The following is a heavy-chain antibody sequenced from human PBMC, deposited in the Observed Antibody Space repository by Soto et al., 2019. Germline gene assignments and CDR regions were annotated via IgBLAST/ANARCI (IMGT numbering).Heavy chain of an antibody. CDR3: ARAAVYYYDSSALDY. J-gene: IGHJ4*02. D-gene: IGHD3-22*01. Sequence: KASETLSLTCTVSGGSISSGGYYWSWIRQHPGKGLEWIGYIYYSGSTYYNPSLKSRVTISVDTSKNQFSLKLSSVTAADTAVYYCARAAVYYYDSSALDYWGQGTLVTVSS. CDR1: GGSISSGGYY. CDR2: IYYSGST. V-gene: IGHV4-31*03.